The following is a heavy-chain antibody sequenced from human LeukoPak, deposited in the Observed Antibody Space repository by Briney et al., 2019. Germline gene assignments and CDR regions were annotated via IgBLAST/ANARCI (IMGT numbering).Heavy chain of an antibody. CDR3: ATSRMRGAFDI. V-gene: IGHV3-7*01. CDR1: GYPFSSYW. J-gene: IGHJ3*02. CDR2: INQDGSEI. D-gene: IGHD3-10*01. Sequence: GGSLRLSCAASGYPFSSYWMTWVRQAPGKGLEWLTNINQDGSEIYYVGSVQGRFIISRDNAKNSLYLQMNSLRVDDMAVYYCATSRMRGAFDIWGQGTMVTFCS.